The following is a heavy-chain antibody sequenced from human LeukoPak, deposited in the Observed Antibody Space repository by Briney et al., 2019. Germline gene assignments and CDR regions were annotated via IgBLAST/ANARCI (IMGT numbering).Heavy chain of an antibody. CDR1: GGSISSSIYY. Sequence: PSETLSLTCTVSGGSISSSIYYWVWGRQPPGMGLEWIANIYFSGSAYYNPSLKSRVTISVDTSKHLFSLKLRSVTAADTAVYYCAAIGDIVLVPTIPDYWGQGTLVTVSS. CDR2: IYFSGSA. J-gene: IGHJ4*02. V-gene: IGHV4-39*07. CDR3: AAIGDIVLVPTIPDY. D-gene: IGHD2-2*01.